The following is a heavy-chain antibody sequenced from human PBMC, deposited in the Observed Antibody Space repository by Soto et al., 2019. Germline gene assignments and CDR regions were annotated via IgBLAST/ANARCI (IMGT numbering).Heavy chain of an antibody. D-gene: IGHD1-1*01. CDR3: ASRVSGRTHSPPFDY. Sequence: EVQLLESGGGLVQPGGSLRLSCAASGFTFSGYVLSWVRQTPGKGLEWVSTIDGGGGSTLYADSVKGRFAISRDYSKATLSLQMNSLKAEDTAVYYCASRVSGRTHSPPFDYWGHGTLVTVSS. CDR1: GFTFSGYV. J-gene: IGHJ4*01. CDR2: IDGGGGST. V-gene: IGHV3-23*01.